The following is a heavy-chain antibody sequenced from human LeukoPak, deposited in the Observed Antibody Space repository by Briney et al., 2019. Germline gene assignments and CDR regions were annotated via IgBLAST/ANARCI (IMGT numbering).Heavy chain of an antibody. V-gene: IGHV3-30*01. Sequence: GGSLRLSCVASGLTFTAYAMHWVRQAPGKGLEWVAVAPHEGGDNYYADSVKGRFTISRDNGKNSLYLQMNSLRTEDTAVYFCVTGGDFYYAHWGQGTLVTVSS. CDR1: GLTFTAYA. J-gene: IGHJ4*02. CDR2: APHEGGDN. CDR3: VTGGDFYYAH. D-gene: IGHD2-21*01.